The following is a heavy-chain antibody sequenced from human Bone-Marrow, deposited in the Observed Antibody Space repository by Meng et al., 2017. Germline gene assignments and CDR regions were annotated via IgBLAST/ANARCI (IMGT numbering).Heavy chain of an antibody. CDR3: ARDRSGSYYSPPSLDYYGMDV. CDR2: IYYSGSP. V-gene: IGHV4-59*12. D-gene: IGHD1-26*01. Sequence: SETLSLTCTVSGGSISSYYWSWIRQPPGKGLGWIGYIYYSGSPNYNPSLKSRVTISVDTSRNQFSLKLSSVTAADTAVYYCARDRSGSYYSPPSLDYYGMDVWGQGTTVTVSS. CDR1: GGSISSYY. J-gene: IGHJ6*02.